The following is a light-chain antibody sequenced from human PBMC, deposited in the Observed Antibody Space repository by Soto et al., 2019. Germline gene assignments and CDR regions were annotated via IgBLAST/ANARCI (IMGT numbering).Light chain of an antibody. CDR3: QHGYVAPYS. V-gene: IGKV1-39*01. J-gene: IGKJ2*03. Sequence: DIQVTQSPSSVSASVGDTVTITCRASQDINVYLNWYQQKPAEVPELQIYSASTLHNGVPSRFTGSGSETDFTLSITSLQPEDFATYYCQHGYVAPYSFGQGHRVDI. CDR2: SAS. CDR1: QDINVY.